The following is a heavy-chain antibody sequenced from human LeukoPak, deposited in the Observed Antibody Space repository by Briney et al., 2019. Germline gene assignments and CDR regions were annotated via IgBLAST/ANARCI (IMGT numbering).Heavy chain of an antibody. D-gene: IGHD4-23*01. CDR3: ARVPSTTVVTGPHYSFDY. V-gene: IGHV4-31*03. Sequence: SETLSLTCTVSGGSISSGGYYWSWIRQHPGKGLEWIGYIYYSGSTYYNPSLKSRVTISVDTSKNQFSLKLSSVTAADTAVYYCARVPSTTVVTGPHYSFDYWGQGTLVTASS. J-gene: IGHJ4*02. CDR1: GGSISSGGYY. CDR2: IYYSGST.